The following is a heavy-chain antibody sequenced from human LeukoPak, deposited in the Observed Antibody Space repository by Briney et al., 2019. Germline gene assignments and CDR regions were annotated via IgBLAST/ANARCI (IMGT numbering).Heavy chain of an antibody. D-gene: IGHD2-2*01. CDR2: IYYSGTT. J-gene: IGHJ5*02. V-gene: IGHV4-30-4*01. Sequence: SETLSLTCTVSGGSISSGDYYWSWIRQPPGKGLEWIGYIYYSGTTHYNPSLKSRVTISVDTSKNQFSLKLSSVTAADTAVYYCARGTPYSRSPSCSPVDPWGQGSLVTVSS. CDR3: ARGTPYSRSPSCSPVDP. CDR1: GGSISSGDYY.